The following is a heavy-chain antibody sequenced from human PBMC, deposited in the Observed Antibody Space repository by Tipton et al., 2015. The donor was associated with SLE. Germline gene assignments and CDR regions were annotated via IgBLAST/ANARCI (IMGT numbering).Heavy chain of an antibody. CDR3: ARVRGGGYFQH. CDR1: GGSISSYY. J-gene: IGHJ1*01. V-gene: IGHV4-59*01. Sequence: TLSLTCTVSGGSISSYYWSWIRQPPGKGLEWIGYIYYSGSTNSNPSLKSRVTISVETSKNQFSQKLSSVTAADTAVYYCARVRGGGYFQHGGQGTLVTVSS. D-gene: IGHD3-10*01. CDR2: IYYSGST.